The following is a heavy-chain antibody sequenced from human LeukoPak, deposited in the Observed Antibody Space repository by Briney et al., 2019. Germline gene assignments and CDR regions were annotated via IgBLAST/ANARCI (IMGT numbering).Heavy chain of an antibody. Sequence: GGSLRLSCAASGFTFSSYEMNWVRQAPGKGLEWVSYVSSSGTTIYYADSVKGRFTVSRDNAKNSLYLQMTSLRAEDTALYYCARQVASGFDPWGRGTLVTVSS. J-gene: IGHJ5*02. CDR3: ARQVASGFDP. CDR2: VSSSGTTI. CDR1: GFTFSSYE. V-gene: IGHV3-48*03.